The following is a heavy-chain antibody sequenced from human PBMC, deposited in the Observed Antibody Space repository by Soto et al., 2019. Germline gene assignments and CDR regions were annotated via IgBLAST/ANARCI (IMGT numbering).Heavy chain of an antibody. D-gene: IGHD2-15*01. Sequence: EVQLVESGGGLVQPGGSLRLSCAASGFTFSSYSMNWVRQAPGKGLEWVSYISSSSSTIYYADSVKGRFTISRDNAKNSLYLQMNSLRAEDTAVYYCARVMVVTTFDDWGQGTLVTVSS. CDR3: ARVMVVTTFDD. J-gene: IGHJ4*02. CDR1: GFTFSSYS. V-gene: IGHV3-48*01. CDR2: ISSSSSTI.